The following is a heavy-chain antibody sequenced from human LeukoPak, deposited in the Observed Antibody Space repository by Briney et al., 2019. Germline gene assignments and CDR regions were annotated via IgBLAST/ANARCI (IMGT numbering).Heavy chain of an antibody. CDR2: IYSSGST. Sequence: SETLSLTCTVSGGSISSYYCNWILQPAGKGLEWIGRIYSSGSTNYNPSLKSRVTISVDKSKNQFSLKLNSVTAADTAVYYCARDDIAVAGQGYFQHWGQGTLVTVSS. V-gene: IGHV4-4*07. D-gene: IGHD6-19*01. J-gene: IGHJ1*01. CDR3: ARDDIAVAGQGYFQH. CDR1: GGSISSYY.